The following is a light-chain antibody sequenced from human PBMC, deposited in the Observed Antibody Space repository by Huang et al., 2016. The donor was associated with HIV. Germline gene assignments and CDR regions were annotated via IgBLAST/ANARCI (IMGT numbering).Light chain of an antibody. J-gene: IGKJ1*01. Sequence: EVLMTQSPATVSESPGGRVTISCWASQSVRDNLAWFQQKPGQAPRLLLPGSSTRATGVPARFSGSGSGTGFTLTITSLQSEDYAVYYCQQYYTWPRTFGQGTRVE. V-gene: IGKV3-15*01. CDR2: GSS. CDR3: QQYYTWPRT. CDR1: QSVRDN.